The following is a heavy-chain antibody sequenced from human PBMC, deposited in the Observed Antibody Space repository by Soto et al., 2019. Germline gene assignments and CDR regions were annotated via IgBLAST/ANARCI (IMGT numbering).Heavy chain of an antibody. D-gene: IGHD2-15*01. J-gene: IGHJ5*02. CDR2: INAGNGNT. CDR1: GYTFTSYA. CDR3: ARDLSHTVVTAP. V-gene: IGHV1-3*01. Sequence: QVQLVQSGAEVKKPGASVKVSCKASGYTFTSYAMHWVRQAPGQRLEWMGWINAGNGNTKYSQKFQGRVTITRDTSASTAYMELSSLRSEDTAVYYCARDLSHTVVTAPWGQGTLVTVSS.